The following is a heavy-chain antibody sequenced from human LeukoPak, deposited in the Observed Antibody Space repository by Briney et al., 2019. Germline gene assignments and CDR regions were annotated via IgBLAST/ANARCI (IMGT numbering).Heavy chain of an antibody. J-gene: IGHJ6*03. V-gene: IGHV1-18*01. CDR1: GYTFTSYG. CDR2: ISAYNGNT. D-gene: IGHD2-15*01. Sequence: ASVKVSCKASGYTFTSYGISWVRQAPGQGLEWMGWISAYNGNTNYAQKLQGRVTMTTDTSTSTAYMELRSLRSDDTAVYYCARERVVVAAMGYYYYYMDVWGKGTTVTVSS. CDR3: ARERVVVAAMGYYYYYMDV.